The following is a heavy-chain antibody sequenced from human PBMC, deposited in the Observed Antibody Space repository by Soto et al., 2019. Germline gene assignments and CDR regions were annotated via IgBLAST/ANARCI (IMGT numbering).Heavy chain of an antibody. CDR3: ARDPEAIGGYFQH. V-gene: IGHV3-30-3*01. CDR1: GFSFGSYA. CDR2: ISYDGSNK. J-gene: IGHJ1*01. Sequence: PGGSLRLSCAASGFSFGSYALSWVRQAPGKGLEWVAVISYDGSNKYYADSVKGRFTISRDNSKNTLYLQMNSLRAEDTAVYYCARDPEAIGGYFQHWGQGTLVTVSS.